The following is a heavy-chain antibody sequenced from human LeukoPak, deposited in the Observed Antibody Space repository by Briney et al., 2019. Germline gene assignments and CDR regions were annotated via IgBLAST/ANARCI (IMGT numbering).Heavy chain of an antibody. J-gene: IGHJ4*02. CDR1: GFTFSRYA. Sequence: GGSLRLSCAASGFTFSRYAMSWVRQAPGKMLEWVSAIRGSGAKTSYADSVKGRFPISRDNSKNTLNLQMNSLRVEDTAIYYCAKEERYDILTVAYWGQGALVTVSS. D-gene: IGHD3-9*01. CDR2: IRGSGAKT. CDR3: AKEERYDILTVAY. V-gene: IGHV3-23*01.